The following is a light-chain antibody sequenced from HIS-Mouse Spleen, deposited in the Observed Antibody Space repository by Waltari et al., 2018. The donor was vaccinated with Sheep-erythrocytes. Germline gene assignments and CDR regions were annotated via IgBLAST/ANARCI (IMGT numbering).Light chain of an antibody. Sequence: SYELTQPPSVSVSPGQTARITCSGDALPNKYSYWYQQKSRQAPVLVIYEDSKRPSGIPERFSGSSSGTMATLTISGAQVEDEADYYCYSTDSSGNHRVFGTGTKVTVL. CDR1: ALPNKY. V-gene: IGLV3-10*01. J-gene: IGLJ1*01. CDR3: YSTDSSGNHRV. CDR2: EDS.